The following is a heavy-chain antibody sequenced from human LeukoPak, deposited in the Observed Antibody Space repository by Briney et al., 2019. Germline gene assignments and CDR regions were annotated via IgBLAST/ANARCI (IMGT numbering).Heavy chain of an antibody. CDR1: GFTFSSYD. CDR2: IGTAGDT. Sequence: PGGSLRLSCAASGFTFSSYDMHWVRQATGKGLEWVSAIGTAGDTYYPGSVKGRFTISRENAKNSLYLQMNSLRAGDTAVYYCARDRGGWGSWYFDLWGRGTPVTVSS. J-gene: IGHJ2*01. CDR3: ARDRGGWGSWYFDL. D-gene: IGHD5-24*01. V-gene: IGHV3-13*04.